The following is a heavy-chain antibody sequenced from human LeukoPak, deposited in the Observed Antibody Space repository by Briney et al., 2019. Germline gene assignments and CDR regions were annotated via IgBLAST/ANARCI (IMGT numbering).Heavy chain of an antibody. CDR2: IYYTGTT. Sequence: KSSETLSLTCTVSAGSVSNGNYYWSWLRQPPGKALEWIGYIYYTGTTYYIPSLEGRVTISVDTSKNQFSVKLNSVTAADTAVYYCATGGMWLVRSDYFDYWGQGTLVTVSS. J-gene: IGHJ4*02. CDR3: ATGGMWLVRSDYFDY. CDR1: AGSVSNGNYY. D-gene: IGHD6-19*01. V-gene: IGHV4-61*01.